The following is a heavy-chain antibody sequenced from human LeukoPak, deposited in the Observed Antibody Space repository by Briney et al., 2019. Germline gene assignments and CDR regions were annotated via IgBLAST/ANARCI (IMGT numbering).Heavy chain of an antibody. Sequence: SQTLSLTCAISGDSVSSNSAARNWIRQSPSRGLEWLGRTYYRSKWYNDYAVSVKSRITINPDTSKNQFSLQLNSVTPEDTAVYYCAGGEYSSRTTNWFDPWGQGTLVTVSS. CDR1: GDSVSSNSAA. CDR2: TYYRSKWYN. D-gene: IGHD6-13*01. CDR3: AGGEYSSRTTNWFDP. V-gene: IGHV6-1*01. J-gene: IGHJ5*02.